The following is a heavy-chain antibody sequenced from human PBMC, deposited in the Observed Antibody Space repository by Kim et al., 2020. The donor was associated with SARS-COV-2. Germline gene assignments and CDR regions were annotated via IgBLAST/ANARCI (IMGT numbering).Heavy chain of an antibody. Sequence: SVKVSCKASGGTFSSYAISWVRQAPGQGLEWMGGIIPIFGTANYAQKFQGRVTITADESTSTAYMELSSLRSEDTAVYYCASPVVAAAYRAGGWGQGTLVTVSS. J-gene: IGHJ4*02. V-gene: IGHV1-69*13. CDR2: IIPIFGTA. CDR3: ASPVVAAAYRAGG. D-gene: IGHD6-13*01. CDR1: GGTFSSYA.